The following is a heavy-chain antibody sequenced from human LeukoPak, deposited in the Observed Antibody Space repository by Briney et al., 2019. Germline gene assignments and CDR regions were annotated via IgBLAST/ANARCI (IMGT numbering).Heavy chain of an antibody. CDR2: IYYSGST. Sequence: SETLSLTCTVSGGSISSYYWSWIRQPPGKGLEWIGYIYYSGSTNYNPSLKSRVTISVDTSKNQFSLKLSSVTAADTAVYYCARVKYYDFWSGWGYYFDYWGQGTLDTVSS. CDR1: GGSISSYY. D-gene: IGHD3-3*01. CDR3: ARVKYYDFWSGWGYYFDY. V-gene: IGHV4-59*01. J-gene: IGHJ4*02.